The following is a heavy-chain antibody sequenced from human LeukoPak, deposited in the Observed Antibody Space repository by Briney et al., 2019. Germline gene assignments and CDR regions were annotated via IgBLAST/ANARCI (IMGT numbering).Heavy chain of an antibody. CDR1: GYIFTDYF. CDR2: INPNSGDT. V-gene: IGHV1-2*02. D-gene: IGHD6-25*01. J-gene: IGHJ5*02. Sequence: GASVKVSCKASGYIFTDYFLHWVRQAPGQGIEWMGWINPNSGDTKYAQRFQGRVTMTRVTSIATAYMELNRLTSDDTAVYYCARGFQRLEHWDWLDPWGQGTLVTVAS. CDR3: ARGFQRLEHWDWLDP.